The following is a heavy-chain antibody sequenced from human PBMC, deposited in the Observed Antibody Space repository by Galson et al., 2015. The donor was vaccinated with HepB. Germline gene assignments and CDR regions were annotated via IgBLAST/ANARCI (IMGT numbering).Heavy chain of an antibody. D-gene: IGHD1-26*01. J-gene: IGHJ4*02. CDR2: IIPIFGTA. CDR3: ARGISRELPSEGGYFDY. CDR1: GGTFSSYA. Sequence: SVKVSCKASGGTFSSYAISWVRQAPGQGLEWMGGIIPIFGTANYAQKFQGRVTITADESTSTAYMELSSLRSEDTAVYYCARGISRELPSEGGYFDYWGQGTLVTVSS. V-gene: IGHV1-69*13.